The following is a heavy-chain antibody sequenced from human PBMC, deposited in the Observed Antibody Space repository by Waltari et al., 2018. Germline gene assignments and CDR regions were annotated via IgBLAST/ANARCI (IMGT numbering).Heavy chain of an antibody. Sequence: QVQLVQSGAEVKKPGSSVKVSCKASGGTFSSYAISWVRQAPGQGLEWMGGIIPIRAIANYAQKFQGRVTITADKSTSTAYMELSSLRSEDTAVYYCARTDYIWGSYRYDTGGYFDYWGQGTLVTVSS. J-gene: IGHJ4*02. V-gene: IGHV1-69*10. CDR3: ARTDYIWGSYRYDTGGYFDY. CDR2: IIPIRAIA. D-gene: IGHD3-16*02. CDR1: GGTFSSYA.